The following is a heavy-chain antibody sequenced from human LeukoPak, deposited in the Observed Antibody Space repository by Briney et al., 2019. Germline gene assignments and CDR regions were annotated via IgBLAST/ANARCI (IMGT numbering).Heavy chain of an antibody. CDR2: ISSSSSTI. J-gene: IGHJ5*02. D-gene: IGHD3-10*01. V-gene: IGHV3-48*01. CDR3: ARVPMVRGVGWFDP. Sequence: GGSLRLSCAASGFTFSSYSMNWVRQAPGKGLEWVSYISSSSSTIYYADSVKGRFTISRDNAKNSLYLQMNSLRAEDTAVYYCARVPMVRGVGWFDPWGQGTLVTVSS. CDR1: GFTFSSYS.